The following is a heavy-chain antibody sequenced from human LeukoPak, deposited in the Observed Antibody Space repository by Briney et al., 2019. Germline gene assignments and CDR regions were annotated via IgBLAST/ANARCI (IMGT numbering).Heavy chain of an antibody. CDR3: ARAAPFTAAGPFFDY. J-gene: IGHJ4*02. CDR1: EGTFSSYA. D-gene: IGHD6-13*01. Sequence: ASVKVSCKASEGTFSSYAISWVRQAPGQGLEWMGRIIPILGIANYAQKFQGRVTITADKSTSTAYMELSSLRSEDTAVYYCARAAPFTAAGPFFDYWGQGTLVTVSS. V-gene: IGHV1-69*04. CDR2: IIPILGIA.